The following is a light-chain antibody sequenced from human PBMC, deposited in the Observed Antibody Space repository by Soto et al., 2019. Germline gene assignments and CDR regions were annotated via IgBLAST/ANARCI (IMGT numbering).Light chain of an antibody. CDR1: QSISKN. CDR3: QQGYNSFMYT. CDR2: SPS. V-gene: IGKV1-39*01. Sequence: DIQMTQSASTLSASVGDRVTITCRASQSISKNLNWYQQKPVKAPKFLXQSPSTLQPGVPSRFSGTGSGTDFTLTIESLQPEDLAKYFCQQGYNSFMYTFGQGTKVDIK. J-gene: IGKJ2*01.